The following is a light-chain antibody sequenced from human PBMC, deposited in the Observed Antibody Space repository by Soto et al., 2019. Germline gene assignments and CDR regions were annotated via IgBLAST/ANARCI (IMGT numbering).Light chain of an antibody. CDR2: DVY. CDR1: SSDIGYYDS. CDR3: FSRPSSDTQVV. Sequence: QSALTQPASVSGSPGRSITISCTGTSSDIGYYDSVSWYQRHPDKAPKLIIYDVYSRPSGVSSRFSGSKSGNTASLTISGLQAEDEADYYCFSRPSSDTQVVFGGGTKVTVL. V-gene: IGLV2-14*03. J-gene: IGLJ2*01.